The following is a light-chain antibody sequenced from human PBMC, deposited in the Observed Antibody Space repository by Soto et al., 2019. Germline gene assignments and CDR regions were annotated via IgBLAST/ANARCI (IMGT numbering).Light chain of an antibody. CDR1: KNDIGVYDF. CDR3: KSYAGSNTYV. CDR2: EVV. V-gene: IGLV2-8*01. Sequence: QSVLAQPPSASGSPGQSVVISCTGTKNDIGVYDFVSWYQHHPGKAPRLIIYEVVQRPSGVPDRFSGSKSGNTASLTVSGLQAADEADYFCKSYAGSNTYVFGSGTKVTVL. J-gene: IGLJ1*01.